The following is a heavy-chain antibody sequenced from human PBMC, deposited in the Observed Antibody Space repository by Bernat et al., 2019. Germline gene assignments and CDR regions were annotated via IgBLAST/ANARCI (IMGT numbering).Heavy chain of an antibody. D-gene: IGHD1-26*01. CDR3: ARKAGHVGPFPLDF. V-gene: IGHV4-59*08. CDR1: GGSISGYY. J-gene: IGHJ4*02. CDR2: IYYSRST. Sequence: QVQLQESGPGLVKPSETLSLTCTVSGGSISGYYWSWIRQPPGKGLEWLGYIYYSRSTNYNPSLKSRVTISVDTSKNQFSLLLSSVTAADTALYYCARKAGHVGPFPLDFWGPGTLVTVSS.